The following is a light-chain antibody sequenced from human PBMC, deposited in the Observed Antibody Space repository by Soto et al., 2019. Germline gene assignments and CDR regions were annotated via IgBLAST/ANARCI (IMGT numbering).Light chain of an antibody. CDR2: DIS. CDR1: QSITSSH. CDR3: QQYGGSPLYT. V-gene: IGKV3-20*01. J-gene: IGKJ2*01. Sequence: EIVLTQSPGTLSLSPGERATLSCRASQSITSSHLAWYQQKPGQAPRLLIYDISRRATGIPDRFSGSASGTDVTLTVSRLEPEDFAVYFCQQYGGSPLYTFGQGTKMEIK.